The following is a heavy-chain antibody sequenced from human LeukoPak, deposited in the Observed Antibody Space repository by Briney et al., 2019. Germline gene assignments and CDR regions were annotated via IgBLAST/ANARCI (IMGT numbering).Heavy chain of an antibody. Sequence: SVKVSCKASGFTFTSSAVQWVRQARGQRLEWIGWIVVGSGNTNYAQKFQERVTITRDMSTSTAYMELSSLRSEDTAVYYCAADHLAGSPKYNWFDPWGQGTLVTVSS. D-gene: IGHD1-26*01. CDR3: AADHLAGSPKYNWFDP. J-gene: IGHJ5*02. CDR2: IVVGSGNT. V-gene: IGHV1-58*01. CDR1: GFTFTSSA.